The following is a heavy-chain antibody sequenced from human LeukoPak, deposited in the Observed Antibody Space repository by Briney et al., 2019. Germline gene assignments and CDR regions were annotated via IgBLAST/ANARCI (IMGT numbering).Heavy chain of an antibody. D-gene: IGHD2-21*01. CDR1: GFTFGSYE. Sequence: GGSLRLSCAASGFTFGSYEMNWVRQAPGKGLEWISYINSRGTSKNYADSVKGRFTISRDNAKNSLYLQMSSLRAEDTAVYYCARVHRGLWSSYFYYGMDVWGQGTTVTVSS. CDR3: ARVHRGLWSSYFYYGMDV. CDR2: INSRGTSK. V-gene: IGHV3-48*03. J-gene: IGHJ6*02.